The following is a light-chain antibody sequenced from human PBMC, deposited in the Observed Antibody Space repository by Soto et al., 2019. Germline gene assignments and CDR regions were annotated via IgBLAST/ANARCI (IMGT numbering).Light chain of an antibody. V-gene: IGKV1-39*01. CDR1: QSISNY. CDR3: QQSDSTPYT. CDR2: DAS. Sequence: DIQMTQSPSSLSASVGDRVTITCRASQSISNYLNWYQQKPGKAPNLLIYDASSLLSGVPSRFSGSASRTDFTLTISSLQPEDFSIYYCQQSDSTPYTFGQGTKLEIK. J-gene: IGKJ2*01.